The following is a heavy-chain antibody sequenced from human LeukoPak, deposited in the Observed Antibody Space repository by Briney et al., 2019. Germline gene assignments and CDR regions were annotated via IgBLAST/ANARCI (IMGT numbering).Heavy chain of an antibody. D-gene: IGHD3-3*01. J-gene: IGHJ6*02. CDR2: IDPSDSYT. V-gene: IGHV5-10-1*01. Sequence: GESLKISCKGSGYSFTSYWISWVRQMPGKGLEWMGRIDPSDSYTNYSPSFQGHVTISADKSISTAYLQWSSLKASDTAMYYCARLTRYYDFWSGLFYGMDVWGQGTTVTVSS. CDR3: ARLTRYYDFWSGLFYGMDV. CDR1: GYSFTSYW.